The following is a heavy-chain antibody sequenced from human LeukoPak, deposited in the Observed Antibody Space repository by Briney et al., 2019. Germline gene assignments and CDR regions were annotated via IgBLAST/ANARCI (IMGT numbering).Heavy chain of an antibody. J-gene: IGHJ1*01. V-gene: IGHV3-74*01. Sequence: GGSLRLSCADSGLTFRSFCMHWVRQAPEKGLVWVSCIKRDGSTNYADSVKGRFTISRDNAKNTVSLQMNSLRAEDTGVYYCARAPSEMGGYYPEYFRHWGQGTLVTVSS. CDR1: GLTFRSFC. CDR2: IKRDGST. D-gene: IGHD3-22*01. CDR3: ARAPSEMGGYYPEYFRH.